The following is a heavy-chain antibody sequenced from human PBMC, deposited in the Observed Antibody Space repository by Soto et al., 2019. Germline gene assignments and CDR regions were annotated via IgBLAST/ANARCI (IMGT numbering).Heavy chain of an antibody. D-gene: IGHD6-19*01. CDR3: ARAGDSSGPVALGY. CDR1: GGSISSYY. CDR2: IYYSGST. V-gene: IGHV4-59*12. Sequence: PSETLSLTRTVSGGSISSYYWSWIRQPPGKGLEWIGYIYYSGSTNYNPSLKSRVTISVDRSKNQFSLKLSSVTAADTAVYYCARAGDSSGPVALGYWGQGTLVTVSS. J-gene: IGHJ4*02.